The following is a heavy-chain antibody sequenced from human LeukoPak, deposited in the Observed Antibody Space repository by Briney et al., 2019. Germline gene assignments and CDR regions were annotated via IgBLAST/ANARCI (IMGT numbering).Heavy chain of an antibody. D-gene: IGHD2-2*01. CDR1: GFTFSSYG. Sequence: GGSLRLSCAASGFTFSSYGMHWVRQAPGQGLEWMGWNNPNSGDTKYAQKFQGRVTMTRDTSISTAYMELNSLRSDDTAVYYCARYCSTATCSEGDVYWGQGTLVTVSS. CDR2: NNPNSGDT. V-gene: IGHV1-2*02. J-gene: IGHJ4*02. CDR3: ARYCSTATCSEGDVY.